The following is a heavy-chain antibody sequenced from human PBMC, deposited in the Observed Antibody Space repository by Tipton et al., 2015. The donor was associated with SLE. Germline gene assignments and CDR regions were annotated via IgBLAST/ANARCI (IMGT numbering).Heavy chain of an antibody. V-gene: IGHV1-2*06. J-gene: IGHJ3*02. CDR1: GYTFTGYY. D-gene: IGHD1-26*01. CDR2: INPNSGGT. Sequence: QSGAEVKKPGASVKVSCKASGYTFTGYYMHWVRQAPGQGLEWMGRINPNSGGTNYAQKFQGRVTMTRDTSISTAYMELSRLRSGDTAVYYCARLDPGTLCAFDIWGQGTMVTVSS. CDR3: ARLDPGTLCAFDI.